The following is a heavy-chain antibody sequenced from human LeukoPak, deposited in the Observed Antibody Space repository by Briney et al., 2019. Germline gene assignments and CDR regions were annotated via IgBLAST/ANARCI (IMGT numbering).Heavy chain of an antibody. J-gene: IGHJ4*02. CDR1: GGSLSTSSYY. CDR2: IYYSGST. CDR3: ARHSSVLPFDY. D-gene: IGHD3-10*01. Sequence: SETLSLTCTVSGGSLSTSSYYWGWIRQPPGKGLEWIGSIYYSGSTYYNPSLKSRVAISVDTSKNQFSLKLSPVTAADTAVYYCARHSSVLPFDYWGQGTLVAVSS. V-gene: IGHV4-39*01.